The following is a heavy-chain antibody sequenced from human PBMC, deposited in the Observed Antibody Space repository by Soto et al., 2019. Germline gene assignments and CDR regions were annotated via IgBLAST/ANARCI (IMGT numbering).Heavy chain of an antibody. CDR3: ATERHSDGNVTATALDY. CDR2: FDPEDGET. CDR1: GYTLTELS. V-gene: IGHV1-24*01. J-gene: IGHJ4*02. D-gene: IGHD2-21*02. Sequence: ASVKVSCKVSGYTLTELSMHWVRQAPGKGLEWMGGFDPEDGETIYAQKFQGRVTMTEDTSTDTAYMELSSLRSEDTAVYYCATERHSDGNVTATALDYWGQGTLVTVSP.